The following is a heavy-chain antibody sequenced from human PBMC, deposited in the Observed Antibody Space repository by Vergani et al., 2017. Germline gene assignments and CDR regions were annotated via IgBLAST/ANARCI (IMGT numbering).Heavy chain of an antibody. V-gene: IGHV3-33*01. J-gene: IGHJ4*02. CDR1: GFTFSSYG. CDR3: AREVAHGIVEDY. Sequence: QVQLVESGGGVVQPGRSLRLSCAASGFTFSSYGMHWVRQAPGKGLEWVAVIWYDGSNKYYADSVKGRFTSSSDNSKNTLYLQMNSLRAEDTAVYYCAREVAHGIVEDYWGQGTLVTVSS. CDR2: IWYDGSNK. D-gene: IGHD3-22*01.